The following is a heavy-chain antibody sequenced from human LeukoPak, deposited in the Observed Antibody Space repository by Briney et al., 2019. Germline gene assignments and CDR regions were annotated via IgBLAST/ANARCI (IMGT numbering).Heavy chain of an antibody. V-gene: IGHV3-30-3*01. J-gene: IGHJ4*02. D-gene: IGHD4-17*01. CDR1: GFTFSSYA. Sequence: GGSLRLSCAASGFTFSSYAMHWARQAPGKGLEWVAVISYDGSNKYYADSVKGRFTISRDNSKNTLYLQMNSLRAEDTAVYYCARERTTVTYFDYWGQGTLVTVSS. CDR2: ISYDGSNK. CDR3: ARERTTVTYFDY.